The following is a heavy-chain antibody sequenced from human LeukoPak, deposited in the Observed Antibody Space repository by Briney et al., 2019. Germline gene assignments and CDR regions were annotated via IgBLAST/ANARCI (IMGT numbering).Heavy chain of an antibody. V-gene: IGHV4-30-2*01. CDR3: ARARSQYCSSTSCSTLFDY. D-gene: IGHD2-2*01. J-gene: IGHJ4*02. Sequence: SETLSRTCAVSGGSISSGGYSWSWIRQPPGKGLEWIGYIYHSGSTYYNPSLKSRVTISVDRSKNQISLKLSSVTAADTAVYYCARARSQYCSSTSCSTLFDYWGQGTLVTVSS. CDR2: IYHSGST. CDR1: GGSISSGGYS.